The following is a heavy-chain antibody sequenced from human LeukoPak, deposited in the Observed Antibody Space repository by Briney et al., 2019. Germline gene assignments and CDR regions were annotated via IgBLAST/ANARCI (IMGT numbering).Heavy chain of an antibody. Sequence: SETLSLTCTVSGGSISSNYWSWIRQPPGKGLECIGYIYYSGSTNYNPSLKSRITISVDTSKNQFSPKLSSVTAADTAMYYCARTAMVPAAMHTWCFDLWGRGTLVTVSS. CDR3: ARTAMVPAAMHTWCFDL. D-gene: IGHD2-2*01. CDR1: GGSISSNY. CDR2: IYYSGST. J-gene: IGHJ2*01. V-gene: IGHV4-59*01.